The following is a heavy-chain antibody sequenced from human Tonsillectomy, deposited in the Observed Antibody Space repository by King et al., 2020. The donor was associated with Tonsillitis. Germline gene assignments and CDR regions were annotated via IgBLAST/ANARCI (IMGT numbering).Heavy chain of an antibody. CDR2: IKQDGTEK. Sequence: QLVQSGGGLVQPGGSLRLSCAASGFAFSSYWMNWVRQAPGKGLEWVANIKQDGTEKYYVDSVKGRITISRDNAKNSLYLQMNSLRAEDTSVYYCAIGLPNWLDPWGKGTLVTVSS. CDR3: AIGLPNWLDP. J-gene: IGHJ5*02. CDR1: GFAFSSYW. V-gene: IGHV3-7*01.